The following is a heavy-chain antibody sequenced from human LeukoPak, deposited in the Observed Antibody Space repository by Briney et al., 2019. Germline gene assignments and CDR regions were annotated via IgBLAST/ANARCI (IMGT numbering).Heavy chain of an antibody. CDR3: ARGGAGTYYKRDDWFDP. D-gene: IGHD3-10*01. V-gene: IGHV1-2*02. CDR1: GYTFTGYY. CDR2: INPNSGGT. J-gene: IGHJ5*02. Sequence: ASVKVSCKASGYTFTGYYMHWVRQAPGQGLEWMGWINPNSGGTNYAQKFQGRVTMTRDTSISTAYMELSRLTSEDTAVYYCARGGAGTYYKRDDWFDPWGQGTVVTVSS.